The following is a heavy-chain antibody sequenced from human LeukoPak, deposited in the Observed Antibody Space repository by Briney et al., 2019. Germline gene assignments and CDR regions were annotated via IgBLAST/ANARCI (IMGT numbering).Heavy chain of an antibody. Sequence: SETLSLTCTVSGGSISSSSYYWGRIRQPPGKGLEWIGSIYYSGSTYYNPSLKSRVTISVDTSKNQFSLKLSSVTAADTAVYYCARHQTGIAVAGERFDYWGQGTLVTVSS. V-gene: IGHV4-39*01. D-gene: IGHD6-19*01. CDR1: GGSISSSSYY. J-gene: IGHJ4*02. CDR2: IYYSGST. CDR3: ARHQTGIAVAGERFDY.